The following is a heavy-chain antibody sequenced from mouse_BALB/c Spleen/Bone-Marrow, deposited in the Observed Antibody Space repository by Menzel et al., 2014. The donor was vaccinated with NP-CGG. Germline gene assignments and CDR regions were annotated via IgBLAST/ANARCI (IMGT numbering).Heavy chain of an antibody. J-gene: IGHJ4*01. Sequence: QVQLQQSGAELVRPGASVKLSCKASGYTFTSNWINWVKQRPGQGLEWIGNIYPSDSYTNYNQKFKDKATLTVDKSSSTTYMQLSSPTSEDSAVYYCTRGSSYVGYAMGYWGQGTSVTVSS. CDR3: TRGSSYVGYAMGY. V-gene: IGHV1-69*02. CDR2: IYPSDSYT. D-gene: IGHD1-1*01. CDR1: GYTFTSNW.